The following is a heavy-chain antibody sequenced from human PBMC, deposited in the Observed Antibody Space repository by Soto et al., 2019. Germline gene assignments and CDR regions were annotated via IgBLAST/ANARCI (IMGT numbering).Heavy chain of an antibody. CDR1: GYTLTSYA. CDR3: ARDNGGWGSEFDY. V-gene: IGHV1-3*01. Sequence: QVQLVQSGAEVKKPGASVKVSCKSSGYTLTSYAMHWVRQAPGQRLEWMGWINAANGNTKYSQKCQGRVTSTRDTTASTAHMELSSLRSEDTAVYYCARDNGGWGSEFDYWGQGTLVTVSS. CDR2: INAANGNT. J-gene: IGHJ4*02. D-gene: IGHD7-27*01.